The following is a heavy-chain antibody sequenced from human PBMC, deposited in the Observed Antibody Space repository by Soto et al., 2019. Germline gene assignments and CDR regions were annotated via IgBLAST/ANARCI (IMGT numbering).Heavy chain of an antibody. Sequence: GGSLRLSCAASGFTFSSYAMSWVRQAPGKGLEWVSAISGSGGSTYYADSVKGRFTISRDNSKNTLYLQMNSLRAEDTAVYYCGKAEHYYYYGMDVWGQGTTVTVYS. J-gene: IGHJ6*02. V-gene: IGHV3-23*01. CDR1: GFTFSSYA. D-gene: IGHD1-1*01. CDR3: GKAEHYYYYGMDV. CDR2: ISGSGGST.